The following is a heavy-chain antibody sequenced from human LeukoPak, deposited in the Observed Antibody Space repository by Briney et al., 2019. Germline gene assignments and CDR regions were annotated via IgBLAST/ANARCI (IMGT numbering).Heavy chain of an antibody. J-gene: IGHJ4*02. D-gene: IGHD5-24*01. CDR2: IYYSGST. V-gene: IGHV4-31*03. CDR3: ARRPPRMATIRSYFDY. CDR1: GGSISSGGYY. Sequence: SETLSLTCTVSGGSISSGGYYWSWIRQHPGKGLEWIGYIYYSGSTYYNPSLKSRVTISVDTSKNQFSLKLSSVTAADTAVYYCARRPPRMATIRSYFDYWGQGTLVTVSS.